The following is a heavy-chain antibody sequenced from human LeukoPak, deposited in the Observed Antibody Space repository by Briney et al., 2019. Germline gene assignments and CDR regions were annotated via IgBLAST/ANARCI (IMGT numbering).Heavy chain of an antibody. CDR2: ISSSSSYT. CDR3: ARGITVSYYYYYGMGV. V-gene: IGHV3-11*05. D-gene: IGHD1-20*01. J-gene: IGHJ6*02. Sequence: GGSLRLSCAASGFTFSDYYMSWIRQAPGKGLEWVSYISSSSSYTNYADSVKGRFTISRDNAKNSLYLQMNSLRAEDTAVYYCARGITVSYYYYYGMGVWGQGTTVTVSS. CDR1: GFTFSDYY.